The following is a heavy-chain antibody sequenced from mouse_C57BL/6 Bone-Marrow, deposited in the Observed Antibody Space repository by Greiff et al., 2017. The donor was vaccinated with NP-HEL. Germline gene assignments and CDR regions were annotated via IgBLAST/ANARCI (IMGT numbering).Heavy chain of an antibody. CDR3: ARSGTTVVAEAY. V-gene: IGHV1-20*01. J-gene: IGHJ3*01. Sequence: VQLQQSGPELVKPGDSVKISCKASGYSFTGYFMNWVMQSHGKSLEWIGRINPYNGDTFYNQKFKGKATLTVDKSSSTAHMELRSLTSEDSAVYYCARSGTTVVAEAYWGQGTLVTVSA. D-gene: IGHD1-1*01. CDR2: INPYNGDT. CDR1: GYSFTGYF.